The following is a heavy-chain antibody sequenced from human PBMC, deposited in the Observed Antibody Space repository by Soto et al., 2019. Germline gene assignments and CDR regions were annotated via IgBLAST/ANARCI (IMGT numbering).Heavy chain of an antibody. D-gene: IGHD1-26*01. J-gene: IGHJ4*02. Sequence: SETLSLTCTVSGGSVSSTSYYWTWIRQPPGKGLEWIGYIHYSGSTNYNPSLKSRVAMSVDTSKNHFSLKLSSVTAADTAVYYCARAWEDHFHVNWGQGALVTVSS. CDR1: GGSVSSTSYY. V-gene: IGHV4-61*01. CDR2: IHYSGST. CDR3: ARAWEDHFHVN.